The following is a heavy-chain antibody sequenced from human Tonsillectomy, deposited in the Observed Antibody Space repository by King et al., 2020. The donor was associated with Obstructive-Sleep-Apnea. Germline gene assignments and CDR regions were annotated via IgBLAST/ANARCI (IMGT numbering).Heavy chain of an antibody. CDR2: INPNSGGT. Sequence: MQLVQSGAEVKKPGASVKVSCKASGYTFTGYYMHWVRQAPGQGLEWMGWINPNSGGTNYAQKFQGRVTMTRDTSISTAYMELSRLRSDDTAVYYCARDRGIEGYDDWYFDLWGRGTLVTVSS. V-gene: IGHV1-2*02. J-gene: IGHJ2*01. D-gene: IGHD5-12*01. CDR3: ARDRGIEGYDDWYFDL. CDR1: GYTFTGYY.